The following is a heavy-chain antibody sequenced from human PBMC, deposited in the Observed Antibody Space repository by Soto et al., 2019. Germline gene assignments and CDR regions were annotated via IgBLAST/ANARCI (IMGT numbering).Heavy chain of an antibody. J-gene: IGHJ4*02. D-gene: IGHD4-17*01. CDR3: ATTTVVTRIEY. CDR1: GGSFSGYY. CDR2: INHSGST. Sequence: SETLSLTCAVYGGSFSGYYWSWIRQPPGKGLEWIGEINHSGSTNYNPSLKSRVTISVDTSKNQFSLKLSSVTAADTAVYYCATTTVVTRIEYWGQGTLVTVSS. V-gene: IGHV4-34*01.